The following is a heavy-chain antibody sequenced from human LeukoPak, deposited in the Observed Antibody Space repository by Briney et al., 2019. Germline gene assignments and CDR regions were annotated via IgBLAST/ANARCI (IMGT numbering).Heavy chain of an antibody. CDR2: IYTSGST. Sequence: SETLSLTFTVSGGSIYSRSYYWSWIRQPAGKGLEWIGRIYTSGSTNYNPSLKSRVTISVDTSKNQFSLKLSSVTAADTAVYYCARGNYYYYMDVWGKGTTVTVSS. V-gene: IGHV4-61*02. CDR1: GGSIYSRSYY. J-gene: IGHJ6*03. CDR3: ARGNYYYYMDV.